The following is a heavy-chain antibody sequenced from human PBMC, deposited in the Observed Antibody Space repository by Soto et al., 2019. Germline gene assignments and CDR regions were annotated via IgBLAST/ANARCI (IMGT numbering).Heavy chain of an antibody. CDR2: INHSGST. CDR1: GGSFSGYY. J-gene: IGHJ4*02. CDR3: ARVGARELLDY. V-gene: IGHV4-34*01. D-gene: IGHD1-26*01. Sequence: QVQLQQWGAGLLKPSETLSLTCAVYGGSFSGYYWSWIRQPPGKGLEWIGEINHSGSTNYNPSLKSRVTISVDTSKNQFSLKLSSVTAADTAVYYCARVGARELLDYWGQGTLVTVSS.